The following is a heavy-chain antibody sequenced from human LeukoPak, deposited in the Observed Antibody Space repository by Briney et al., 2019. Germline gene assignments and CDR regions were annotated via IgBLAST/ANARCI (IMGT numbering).Heavy chain of an antibody. CDR3: ARGNVWGSYRSPDAFDI. CDR1: GGSISSYY. V-gene: IGHV4-59*01. J-gene: IGHJ3*02. Sequence: PSETLSLTCTVSGGSISSYYWSWIRQPPGKGLEWIGYIYYSGSTNYNPSLKSRVTISVDTSKNQFSLKLSSVTAADTAVYYCARGNVWGSYRSPDAFDIWGQGTMVTVSS. D-gene: IGHD3-16*02. CDR2: IYYSGST.